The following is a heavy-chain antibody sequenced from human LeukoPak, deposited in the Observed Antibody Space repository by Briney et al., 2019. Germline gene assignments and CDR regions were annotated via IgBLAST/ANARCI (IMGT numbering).Heavy chain of an antibody. J-gene: IGHJ6*02. CDR2: ISAYNGNT. D-gene: IGHD6-13*01. V-gene: IGHV1-18*01. Sequence: ASVKVSCKASGYTFTSYGISWVRQAPGQGLEWMGWISAYNGNTNYAQKLQGRVTMTTDTSTSTAYMELRSLRSDDTAVYYCATHVAAAGTYHYYGMDVWGQGTTVTVSS. CDR1: GYTFTSYG. CDR3: ATHVAAAGTYHYYGMDV.